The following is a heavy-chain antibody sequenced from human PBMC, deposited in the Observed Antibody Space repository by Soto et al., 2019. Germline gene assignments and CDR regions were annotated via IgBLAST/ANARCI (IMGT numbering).Heavy chain of an antibody. CDR3: ARDYCSGGSCYFDY. V-gene: IGHV3-30*04. CDR1: GFTFSSYA. D-gene: IGHD2-15*01. CDR2: ISYDGSNK. J-gene: IGHJ4*02. Sequence: GGSLRLSCAASGFTFSSYAMHWVRQAPGKGLEWVAVISYDGSNKYYADSVKGRFTISRDNSKNTLYLQMNSLRAEDTAVYYGARDYCSGGSCYFDYWGQGTLVTVSS.